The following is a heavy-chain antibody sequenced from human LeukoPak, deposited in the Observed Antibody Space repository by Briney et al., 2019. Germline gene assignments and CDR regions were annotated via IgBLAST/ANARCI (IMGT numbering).Heavy chain of an antibody. CDR3: ARGDILTGYYFDY. CDR1: GSTFSSYA. Sequence: GASVKVSCKASGSTFSSYAISWVRQAPGQGLEWMGGIIPILGTANYAQKFQGRVTITADKSTSTAYMELSSLRSEDTAVYYCARGDILTGYYFDYWGQGTLVTVSS. CDR2: IIPILGTA. V-gene: IGHV1-69*06. D-gene: IGHD3-9*01. J-gene: IGHJ4*02.